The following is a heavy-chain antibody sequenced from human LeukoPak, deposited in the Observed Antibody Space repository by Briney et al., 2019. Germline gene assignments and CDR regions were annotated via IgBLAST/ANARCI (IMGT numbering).Heavy chain of an antibody. Sequence: SETLSLTCAVYGGSFSGYYWSWIRQPPGKGLEWIGEINHSGSTNYNPSLKSRVTISVDTSKNQFSLKLSSVTAADTAAYYCARVPQFSAAGLNYYYGMDVWGKGTTVTVSS. J-gene: IGHJ6*04. CDR2: INHSGST. CDR3: ARVPQFSAAGLNYYYGMDV. CDR1: GGSFSGYY. V-gene: IGHV4-34*01. D-gene: IGHD6-13*01.